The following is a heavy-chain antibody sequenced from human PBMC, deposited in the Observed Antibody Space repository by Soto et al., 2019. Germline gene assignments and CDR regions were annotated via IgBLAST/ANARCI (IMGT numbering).Heavy chain of an antibody. CDR3: ARGADY. Sequence: SETLSLTCAVYGGSFSGYYWSWIRQPPGKGLEWIGEINHSGSTNYNPSLKSRVTISVDTSKNQFSLKLSSVTAADTAVYYCARGADYWGQGTLVTVSS. J-gene: IGHJ4*02. CDR2: INHSGST. CDR1: GGSFSGYY. V-gene: IGHV4-34*01.